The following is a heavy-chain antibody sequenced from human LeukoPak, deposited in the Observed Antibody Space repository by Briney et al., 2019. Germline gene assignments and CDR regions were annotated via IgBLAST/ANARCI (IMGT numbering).Heavy chain of an antibody. D-gene: IGHD3-10*01. J-gene: IGHJ4*02. CDR1: GFTFSSYA. Sequence: GGSLRVSCAASGFTFSSYAMSWVRQAPGKGLERVSAISGSGGSTYYADSVKGRFTISRDNSKNTLYLQMNSLRAEDTAVYYCAKRSGPLTMVRGVIITAFDYRGQGTLVTVSS. V-gene: IGHV3-23*01. CDR2: ISGSGGST. CDR3: AKRSGPLTMVRGVIITAFDY.